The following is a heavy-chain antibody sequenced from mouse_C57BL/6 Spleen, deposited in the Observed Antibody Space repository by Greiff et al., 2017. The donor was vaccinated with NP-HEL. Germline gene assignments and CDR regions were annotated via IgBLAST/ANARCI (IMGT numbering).Heavy chain of an antibody. CDR2: IDPEDGDT. Sequence: EVQLQQSGAELVRPGASVKLSCTASGFNIKDYYMHWVKQRPEQGLEWIGRIDPEDGDTEYAPKFQGKATMTADPSSNTAYLQLSSLTSEDTAVYYCTPLYYYGSSYFDYWGQGTTLTVSS. V-gene: IGHV14-1*01. CDR3: TPLYYYGSSYFDY. D-gene: IGHD1-1*01. J-gene: IGHJ2*01. CDR1: GFNIKDYY.